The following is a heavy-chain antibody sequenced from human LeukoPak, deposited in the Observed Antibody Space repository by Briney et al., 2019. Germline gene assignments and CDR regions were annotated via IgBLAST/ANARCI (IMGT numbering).Heavy chain of an antibody. CDR3: ASAAGAYDN. CDR2: IWSDGSNK. D-gene: IGHD6-13*01. CDR1: GLTFSSYG. V-gene: IGHV3-33*01. J-gene: IGHJ4*02. Sequence: GGSLRLSCEASGLTFSSYGMHWVRQAPGKGLEWVAVIWSDGSNKYYADSVKGRFAISRDNSKNTVWLQMDSLRAEDTAVYYCASAAGAYDNWGQGTLVTVSS.